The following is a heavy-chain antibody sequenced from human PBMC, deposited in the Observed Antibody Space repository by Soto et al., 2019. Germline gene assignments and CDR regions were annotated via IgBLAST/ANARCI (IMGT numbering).Heavy chain of an antibody. Sequence: GGSLRLSCAASGVTVSSDYMSWVRQAPGKGQEWVSVIYSGGSTYYADSVKGRFTISRDNSKNTLYLQMNSLRSEDTAVYYCARHGYSQAGGYYGCWGQGTLGTRSS. CDR1: GVTVSSDY. V-gene: IGHV3-66*04. D-gene: IGHD5-18*01. CDR3: ARHGYSQAGGYYGC. CDR2: IYSGGST. J-gene: IGHJ4*02.